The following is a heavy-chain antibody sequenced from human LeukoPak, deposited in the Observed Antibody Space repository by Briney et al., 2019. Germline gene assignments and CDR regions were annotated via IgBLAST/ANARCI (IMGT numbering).Heavy chain of an antibody. V-gene: IGHV3-30*18. Sequence: GRSLRLSCAASGFTFSGYGMHWVRQAPGKGLEWVAVTSYDGSYKYYADSVQGRFTISRDNSKNTLYLQMNSLRPDDTAVYYCAKWDFDYWGQGTLVTVSS. CDR3: AKWDFDY. J-gene: IGHJ4*02. CDR2: TSYDGSYK. CDR1: GFTFSGYG.